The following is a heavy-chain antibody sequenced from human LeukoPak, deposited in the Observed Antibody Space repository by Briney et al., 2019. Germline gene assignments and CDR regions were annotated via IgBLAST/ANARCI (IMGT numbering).Heavy chain of an antibody. V-gene: IGHV3-9*03. D-gene: IGHD6-19*01. CDR2: MSSDSNHI. CDR3: AKSSSGWYGGPFDY. Sequence: GGSLRLSCAASGFSFEDYGMHWVRHVPGKGLEWVSGMSSDSNHIDYADSVKGRFTISRDNANNYLYLQMNSLRAEDMALYYCAKSSSGWYGGPFDYWGQGTLVTVSS. CDR1: GFSFEDYG. J-gene: IGHJ4*02.